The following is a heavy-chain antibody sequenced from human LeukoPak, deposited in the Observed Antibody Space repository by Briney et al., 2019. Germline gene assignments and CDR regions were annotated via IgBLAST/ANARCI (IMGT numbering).Heavy chain of an antibody. CDR1: GGTFSSYA. J-gene: IGHJ4*02. CDR3: ARDGHFDY. Sequence: SVKVSCKASGGTFSSYAISWVRQAPGRGLEWMGRIIPILGIANYAQKFQGRVTITADKSTSTAYMELSSLRSEDTAVYYCARDGHFDYWGQGTLVTVSS. V-gene: IGHV1-69*04. CDR2: IIPILGIA.